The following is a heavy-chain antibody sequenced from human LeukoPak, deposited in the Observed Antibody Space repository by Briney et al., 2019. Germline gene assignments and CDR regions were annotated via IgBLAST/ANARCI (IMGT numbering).Heavy chain of an antibody. Sequence: SETLSLTCTVSAGSISSSSHHWGWIRQSPGKGLEWIGSIYYGRTTYYNPSLNSRVTISVVTSKNQFSLQLNSVTAADTAVYYCVRHDGRGGATTGALDSWGRGSLVTVSS. V-gene: IGHV4-39*01. CDR2: IYYGRTT. CDR3: VRHDGRGGATTGALDS. D-gene: IGHD4/OR15-4a*01. CDR1: AGSISSSSHH. J-gene: IGHJ4*02.